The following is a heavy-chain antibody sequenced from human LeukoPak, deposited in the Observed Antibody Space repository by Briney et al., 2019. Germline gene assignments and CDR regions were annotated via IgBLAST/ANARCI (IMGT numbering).Heavy chain of an antibody. V-gene: IGHV4-59*01. CDR1: GGSICRYY. Sequence: SETLSLTCTVSGGSICRYYWSWIRQPPGKGLEWIGYIYYSGSTNYNPSLKSRVTISVDTSKNQFSLKLSSVTAADTAVYYCARTYYYDSNGPRPLVRFDPWGQGTLVTVSS. D-gene: IGHD3-22*01. J-gene: IGHJ5*02. CDR3: ARTYYYDSNGPRPLVRFDP. CDR2: IYYSGST.